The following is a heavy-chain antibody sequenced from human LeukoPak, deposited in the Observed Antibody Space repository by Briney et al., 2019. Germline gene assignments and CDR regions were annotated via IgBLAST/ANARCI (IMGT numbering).Heavy chain of an antibody. V-gene: IGHV3-30*18. Sequence: GGSLRLSCAASGFTFSSYGMHWVRQAPGKGLEWVAVISYDGSNKYYADSVKGRFTISRDNSKNTLYLQMNSLRAEDTAVYYCAKDGPYGSYDYWGQGTLVTVSS. J-gene: IGHJ4*02. CDR3: AKDGPYGSYDY. CDR2: ISYDGSNK. D-gene: IGHD1-26*01. CDR1: GFTFSSYG.